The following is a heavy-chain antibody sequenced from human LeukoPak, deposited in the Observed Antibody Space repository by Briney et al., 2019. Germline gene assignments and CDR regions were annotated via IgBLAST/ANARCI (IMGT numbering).Heavy chain of an antibody. Sequence: PSETLSLTCTVSGASISSYYWSWIRQPPGKGLEWIGHIYYSGSTNYNPSLKSRVTISVDTSKNQFSLKLSSVTAADTAVYYCESDNGPSNDGFDIWGQGTMVTVSS. CDR1: GASISSYY. CDR3: ESDNGPSNDGFDI. CDR2: IYYSGST. J-gene: IGHJ3*02. V-gene: IGHV4-59*01.